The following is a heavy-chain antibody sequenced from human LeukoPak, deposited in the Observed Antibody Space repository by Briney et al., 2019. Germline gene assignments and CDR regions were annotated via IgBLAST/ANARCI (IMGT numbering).Heavy chain of an antibody. V-gene: IGHV3-23*01. D-gene: IGHD3-10*01. CDR3: ASRILWFGRPIHYGMDV. CDR1: GFTFSSYA. J-gene: IGHJ6*02. CDR2: ISGSGGST. Sequence: PGGSLRLSCAASGFTFSSYAMSWVRQAPGKGLEWVSAISGSGGSTYYADSVKGRFTISRDNSKNTLYLQMNSLRAEDTAVYYCASRILWFGRPIHYGMDVWGQGTTVTVSS.